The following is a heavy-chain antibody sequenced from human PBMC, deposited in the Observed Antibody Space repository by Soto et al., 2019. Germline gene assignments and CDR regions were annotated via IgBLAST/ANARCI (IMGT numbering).Heavy chain of an antibody. CDR3: ARDARAAPFDY. CDR1: GYTFTSYA. CDR2: INAGNGNT. V-gene: IGHV1-3*01. Sequence: ASVKVSCKASGYTFTSYAMHLVRQAPGQRLEWMGWINAGNGNTKYSQKFQGRVTITRDTSASTAYMELSSLRSEDTAVYYCARDARAAPFDYWGQGTLVTVSS. J-gene: IGHJ4*02.